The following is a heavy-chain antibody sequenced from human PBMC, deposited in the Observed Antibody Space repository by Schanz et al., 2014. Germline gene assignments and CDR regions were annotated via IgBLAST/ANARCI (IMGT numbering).Heavy chain of an antibody. D-gene: IGHD4-17*01. J-gene: IGHJ4*02. CDR3: ARGYGDSPTDF. Sequence: QVQLVQSGAEVKKPGSSMKVSCKASGRTFNSYTINWARQAPGQGLEWMGRIIPILGIANYAQKFQGRVTITADRSTSTAYMELSSLRSEDTAVYYCARGYGDSPTDFWGQGTLVTVSS. CDR1: GRTFNSYT. CDR2: IIPILGIA. V-gene: IGHV1-69*02.